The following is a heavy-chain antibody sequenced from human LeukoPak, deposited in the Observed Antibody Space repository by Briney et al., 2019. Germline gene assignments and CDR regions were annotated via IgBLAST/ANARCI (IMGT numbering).Heavy chain of an antibody. CDR3: ARLEPSLRGSTFDY. D-gene: IGHD5/OR15-5a*01. CDR1: GYTFTTYD. Sequence: SVKVSCKASGYTFTTYDINWVRQAPGQGLEWMGGIIPIFGTANYGQKFQGRVTISADESTSTADMELSSLRSEDTAVYYCARLEPSLRGSTFDYWGQGTLVTVSS. J-gene: IGHJ4*02. V-gene: IGHV1-69*13. CDR2: IIPIFGTA.